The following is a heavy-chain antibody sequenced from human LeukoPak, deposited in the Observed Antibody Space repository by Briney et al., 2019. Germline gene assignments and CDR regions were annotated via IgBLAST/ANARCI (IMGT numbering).Heavy chain of an antibody. J-gene: IGHJ4*02. V-gene: IGHV4-39*01. CDR2: IYYSGST. CDR3: ARRGSGRRPFDY. Sequence: PSETLSLTCTVSGGSFNSSSYYWGWIRQPPGKGLEWIGSIYYSGSTYYNPSLKSRVTISVDTSKNQFSLKLSYVTAADTAVYYCARRGSGRRPFDYWGQGTLVTVSS. D-gene: IGHD6-19*01. CDR1: GGSFNSSSYY.